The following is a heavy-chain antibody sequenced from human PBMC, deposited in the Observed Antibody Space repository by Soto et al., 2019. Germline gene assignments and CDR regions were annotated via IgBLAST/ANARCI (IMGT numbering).Heavy chain of an antibody. V-gene: IGHV3-48*01. J-gene: IGHJ3*02. CDR2: ISSSGSDI. D-gene: IGHD6-13*01. CDR1: GFTFSSYS. Sequence: AGGSLRLSCAASGFTFSSYSMNWVRQAPGKGLEWVSYISSSGSDIYYTDSVKGRFTISRDNAKNSLYLQMNSLRADDTAVYYCARGRGAAAGTTDIWGQGTMVTVSS. CDR3: ARGRGAAAGTTDI.